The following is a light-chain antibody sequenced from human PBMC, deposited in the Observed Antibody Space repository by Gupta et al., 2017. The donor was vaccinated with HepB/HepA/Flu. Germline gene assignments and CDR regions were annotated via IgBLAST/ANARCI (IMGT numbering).Light chain of an antibody. CDR3: LSGDTSHNYWV. CDR2: KDS. J-gene: IGLJ3*02. CDR1: ALSNQY. V-gene: IGLV3-25*03. Sequence: SFEVTQPPSVSVSPGQTAKITRSGDALSNQYVYWYRQKAGQAPVLIIYKDSGRPSGIPERISGSSSGTTVTLTVSGAQAEDEADYYCLSGDTSHNYWVFGGGTKMTVL.